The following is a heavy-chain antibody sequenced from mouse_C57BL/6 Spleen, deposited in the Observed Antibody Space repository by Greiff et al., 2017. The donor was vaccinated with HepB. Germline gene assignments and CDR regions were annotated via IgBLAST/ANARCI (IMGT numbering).Heavy chain of an antibody. CDR1: GFSLTSYG. J-gene: IGHJ3*01. CDR2: IWGGGST. V-gene: IGHV2-9*01. D-gene: IGHD6-2*01. Sequence: VQRVESGPGLVAPSQSLSITCTVSGFSLTSYGVDWVRQPPGKGLEWLGVIWGGGSTNYNSALMSRLSLSKDNSKSQVFLKMSSLQTDDTAMYYCAQLSVIFAYWGQGTLVSVSA. CDR3: AQLSVIFAY.